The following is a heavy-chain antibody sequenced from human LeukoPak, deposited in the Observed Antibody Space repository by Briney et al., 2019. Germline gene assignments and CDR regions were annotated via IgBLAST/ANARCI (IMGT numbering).Heavy chain of an antibody. D-gene: IGHD6-19*01. V-gene: IGHV3-21*01. Sequence: GGSLRLSCAASGFTFSSYSMNWVRQAPGKGLEWVSSINSSSSYIYYADSVKGRFTISRDNAKNSLYLQMNSLRAEDTAVYYCARDGGIAVAAPYYFDYWGQGTLVTVSS. CDR1: GFTFSSYS. J-gene: IGHJ4*02. CDR2: INSSSSYI. CDR3: ARDGGIAVAAPYYFDY.